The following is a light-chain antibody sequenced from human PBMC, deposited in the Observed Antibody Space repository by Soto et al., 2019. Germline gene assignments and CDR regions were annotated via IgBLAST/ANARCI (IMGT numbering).Light chain of an antibody. J-gene: IGKJ1*01. CDR3: QHYHSYSEA. CDR1: QTISSW. V-gene: IGKV1-5*03. CDR2: KAS. Sequence: DIQMTQSPSTLSGSVGDRVTITCRASQTISSWLAWYQQKPGKAPKLLIYKASTLKSGVPSRFSGSGSGTEFTLTISSLQPDDFETYHCQHYHSYSEAFGQGTKVELK.